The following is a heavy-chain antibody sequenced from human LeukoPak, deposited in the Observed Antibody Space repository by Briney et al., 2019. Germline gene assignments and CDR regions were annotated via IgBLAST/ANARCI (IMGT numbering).Heavy chain of an antibody. J-gene: IGHJ4*02. Sequence: SETLCLTCAVYGGSFSGYYWSWIRQPPGKGLEWIGEINHSGSTNYNPSLKSRVTISVDTSKNQFSLKLSSVTAADTAVYYCASPYSSGWSFDYWGQGTLVTVSS. CDR2: INHSGST. CDR3: ASPYSSGWSFDY. CDR1: GGSFSGYY. V-gene: IGHV4-34*01. D-gene: IGHD6-19*01.